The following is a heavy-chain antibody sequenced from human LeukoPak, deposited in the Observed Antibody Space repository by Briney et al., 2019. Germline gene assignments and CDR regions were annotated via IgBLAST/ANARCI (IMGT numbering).Heavy chain of an antibody. CDR2: ISSSGSTI. J-gene: IGHJ4*02. V-gene: IGHV3-11*04. CDR3: ARERYSSSSSYFDY. D-gene: IGHD6-6*01. CDR1: GFTFSDYY. Sequence: KPGGSLRLSCAASGFTFSDYYMSWIRQAPGKGLEWVSYISSSGSTIYYADSVKGRFTISRDNAKNSLYLQMNSLRAGDTAVYYCARERYSSSSSYFDYWGQGTLVTVSS.